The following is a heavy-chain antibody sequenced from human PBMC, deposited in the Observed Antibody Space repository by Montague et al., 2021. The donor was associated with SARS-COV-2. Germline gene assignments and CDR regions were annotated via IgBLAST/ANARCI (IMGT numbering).Heavy chain of an antibody. V-gene: IGHV2-70*01. CDR3: ARGYKDNLNGYLDSFDT. J-gene: IGHJ5*01. CDR2: IYWDDDK. CDR1: GFSLSTSGMC. Sequence: PALVKPTKTLTLTCTFSGFSLSTSGMCVVWIRQPPGKALEWLAPIYWDDDKYYSTSLKTRLNISKDTSKNQVVLTMTNMDPVDTATYYCARGYKDNLNGYLDSFDTWGQGTLVTVSS. D-gene: IGHD3-9*01.